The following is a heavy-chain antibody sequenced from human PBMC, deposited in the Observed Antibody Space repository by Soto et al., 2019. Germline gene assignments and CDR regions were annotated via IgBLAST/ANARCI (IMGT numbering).Heavy chain of an antibody. CDR1: GFTFNSYD. CDR3: ARGSTYYGLDV. Sequence: EVQLVESGGGLVQPGGSLRLSCAASGFTFNSYDMHWVRQVTGKGLEWVSAIGTAGAPYYPGSVKGRFTISRENAKNSLYLQMNSLRDGDTAVYYCARGSTYYGLDVWGQGTTVTVSS. J-gene: IGHJ6*02. V-gene: IGHV3-13*05. CDR2: IGTAGAP.